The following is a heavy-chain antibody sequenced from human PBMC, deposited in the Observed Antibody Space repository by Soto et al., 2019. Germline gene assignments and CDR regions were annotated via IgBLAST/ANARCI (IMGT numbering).Heavy chain of an antibody. Sequence: PSETLSLTCTVSGGSISPYYWSWIRQPPGKGLEWIGNIRYSGNTNYNPSLKSRLTISVDTSKNQFSLKLTSVTAADTAVYYCARVLDPGHSDSWGQGTLVTVSS. CDR3: ARVLDPGHSDS. V-gene: IGHV4-59*01. CDR2: IRYSGNT. CDR1: GGSISPYY. J-gene: IGHJ4*02.